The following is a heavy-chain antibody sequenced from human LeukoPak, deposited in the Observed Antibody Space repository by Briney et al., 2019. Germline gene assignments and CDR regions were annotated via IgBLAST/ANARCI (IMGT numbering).Heavy chain of an antibody. D-gene: IGHD1-1*01. CDR3: AKGQQGLDP. J-gene: IGHJ5*02. CDR1: GFTFSDYG. Sequence: SGGSLRLSCTVSGFTFSDYGMHWVRQAPGKGLEWLAVISYDGNNKFYGESVKGRFTVSRDNSKNTLHLQMNSLRPEDTAVYYCAKGQQGLDPWGQGTLVTVSS. CDR2: ISYDGNNK. V-gene: IGHV3-30*18.